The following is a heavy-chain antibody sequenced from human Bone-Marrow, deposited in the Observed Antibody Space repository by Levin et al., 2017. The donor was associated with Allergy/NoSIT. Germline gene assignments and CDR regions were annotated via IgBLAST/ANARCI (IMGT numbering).Heavy chain of an antibody. V-gene: IGHV1-18*01. CDR3: ARDLYCSSTSCSTYYYYGMDI. Sequence: ASVKVSCKASGYTFTTYGISWVRQAPGQGLEWMGWISTYNGDTNYAEKFQGRVTMTTDTSTSTAYMELRSLRSDDTAVYYCARDLYCSSTSCSTYYYYGMDIWGQGTTVTVSS. D-gene: IGHD2-2*02. CDR2: ISTYNGDT. CDR1: GYTFTTYG. J-gene: IGHJ6*02.